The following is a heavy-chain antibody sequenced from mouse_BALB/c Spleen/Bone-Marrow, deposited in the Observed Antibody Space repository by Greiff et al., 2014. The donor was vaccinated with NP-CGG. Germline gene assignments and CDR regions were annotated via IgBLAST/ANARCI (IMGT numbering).Heavy chain of an antibody. CDR1: GYAFSVYW. Sequence: VKLVESGAELVRPGSSVKISCKASGYAFSVYWMNWVKQRPGQGLEWIGQIYPGDGDTNYNGKFKGRATLTADKSSNTAYMQLSSLTSEASAVYFCARGGISVDYWGQGTTLTVSS. J-gene: IGHJ2*01. V-gene: IGHV1-80*01. CDR2: IYPGDGDT. CDR3: ARGGISVDY.